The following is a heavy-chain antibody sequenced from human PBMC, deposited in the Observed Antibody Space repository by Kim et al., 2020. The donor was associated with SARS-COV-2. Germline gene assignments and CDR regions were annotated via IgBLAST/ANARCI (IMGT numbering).Heavy chain of an antibody. D-gene: IGHD6-13*01. CDR3: HHSSWNGDYYGMDV. CDR1: GGSISSGDYY. J-gene: IGHJ6*02. CDR2: IYYSGST. Sequence: SETLSLTCTVSGGSISSGDYYWSWIRQPPGKGLEWIGYIYYSGSTYYNPSLKSRVTISVDTSKNQFSLKLSSVTAADTAVYYCHHSSWNGDYYGMDVWGQGTTVTVSS. V-gene: IGHV4-30-4*01.